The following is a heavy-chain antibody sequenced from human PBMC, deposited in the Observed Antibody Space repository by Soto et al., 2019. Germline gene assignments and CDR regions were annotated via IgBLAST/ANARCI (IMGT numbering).Heavy chain of an antibody. Sequence: GGSLRLSCAASGFTFSNYGMHWVRQAPGKGLEWVSSISSSSSYIYYADSVKGRFTISRDNAKNSLYLQMNSLRAEDTAVYYCARDVDTAMAHYGMDVWGQGTTVTVSS. V-gene: IGHV3-21*01. D-gene: IGHD5-18*01. CDR2: ISSSSSYI. CDR3: ARDVDTAMAHYGMDV. J-gene: IGHJ6*02. CDR1: GFTFSNYG.